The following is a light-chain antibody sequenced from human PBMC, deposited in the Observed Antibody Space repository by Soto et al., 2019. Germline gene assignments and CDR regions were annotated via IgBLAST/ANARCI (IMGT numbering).Light chain of an antibody. CDR3: ASFTTISTRV. J-gene: IGLJ1*01. CDR1: SSDIGAYNY. V-gene: IGLV2-14*03. CDR2: EVN. Sequence: QSALTQPASVSGSPGQSITVSCTGTSSDIGAYNYVSWYQQHPGKAPKVIIYEVNNRPSGVSNRFSGSKSGNTASLTISGPQAEDEADYYCASFTTISTRVFGTGTKVTVL.